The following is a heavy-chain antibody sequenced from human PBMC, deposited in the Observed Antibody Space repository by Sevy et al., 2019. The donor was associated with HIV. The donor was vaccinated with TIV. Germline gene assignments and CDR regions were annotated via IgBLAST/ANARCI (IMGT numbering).Heavy chain of an antibody. V-gene: IGHV3-48*03. CDR1: GFTFSNYE. D-gene: IGHD3-22*01. CDR2: ITSSGSSI. Sequence: GGSLRLSCAAFGFTFSNYEMNWVRQAPGKGLEWVSHITSSGSSIYYADSVKGRFTISRDNAKNSLYLQMNSLGVEDTAVYYCARNGGAYDTGFDPWGQGTLVTVSS. CDR3: ARNGGAYDTGFDP. J-gene: IGHJ5*02.